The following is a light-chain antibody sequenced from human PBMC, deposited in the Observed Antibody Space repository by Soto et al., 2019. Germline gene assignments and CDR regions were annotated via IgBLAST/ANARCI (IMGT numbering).Light chain of an antibody. V-gene: IGKV1-5*01. CDR2: DGS. CDR3: HQYNSYFQT. CDR1: QSISSW. J-gene: IGKJ1*01. Sequence: DIQMTQSPSTLSASVGDRVTITCRASQSISSWLAWYQQKPGKTPKLLIYDGSSLESGVPSRFSGSGSGTEFTLNISSLQPDDFATYYCHQYNSYFQTFGQGTKVDIK.